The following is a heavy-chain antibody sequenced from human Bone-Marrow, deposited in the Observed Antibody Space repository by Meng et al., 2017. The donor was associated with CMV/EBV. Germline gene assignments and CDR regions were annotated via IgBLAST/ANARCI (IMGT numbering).Heavy chain of an antibody. D-gene: IGHD3-22*01. CDR1: GGSISRSSYY. V-gene: IGHV4-39*07. Sequence: SETLSLTCTVSGGSISRSSYYWGWIRQPPGKGLEWIGSIYYSGNTYYNPSLKSRVTISVDTSKNQFSLKLSSVTAADTAVYYCARDPGERYYYDSSGYYDYWGQGTLVTVSS. CDR3: ARDPGERYYYDSSGYYDY. J-gene: IGHJ4*02. CDR2: IYYSGNT.